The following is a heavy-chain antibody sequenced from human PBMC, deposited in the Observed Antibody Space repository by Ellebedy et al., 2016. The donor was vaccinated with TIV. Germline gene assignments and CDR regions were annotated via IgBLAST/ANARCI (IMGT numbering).Heavy chain of an antibody. CDR2: IYQDGSNQ. V-gene: IGHV3-7*01. CDR3: ARRGSYGDYAVQINSWFDR. J-gene: IGHJ5*02. D-gene: IGHD4-17*01. Sequence: PGGSLRLSCVASGFSFRSYWMSWVRQAPGKGLEWVANIYQDGSNQYYVDSVKGRFTISRDNANKSLFLQMNSRRGEDPAVYYCARRGSYGDYAVQINSWFDRWGRGTLVTVSS. CDR1: GFSFRSYW.